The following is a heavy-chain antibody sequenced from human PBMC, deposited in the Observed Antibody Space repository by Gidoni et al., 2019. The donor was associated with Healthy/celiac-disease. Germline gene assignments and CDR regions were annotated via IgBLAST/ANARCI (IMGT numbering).Heavy chain of an antibody. CDR1: GFSFSGYA. D-gene: IGHD3-10*01. J-gene: IGHJ6*02. CDR2: ISGSGGST. V-gene: IGHV3-23*01. CDR3: AKVYGSGNYYGMDV. Sequence: EVQLLESGGGLVQPGGALSLYCAASGFSFSGYAMSWVRQAPGKGLEWLSAISGSGGSTDYADAVKGRFTISRDNSKNTLYLQMNSLRAEDTAVYYCAKVYGSGNYYGMDVWGQGTTVTVSS.